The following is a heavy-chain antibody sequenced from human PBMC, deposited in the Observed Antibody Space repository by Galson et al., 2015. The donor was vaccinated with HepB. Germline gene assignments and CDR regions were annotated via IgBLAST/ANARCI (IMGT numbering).Heavy chain of an antibody. CDR2: ISAYNGNT. D-gene: IGHD3-3*01. Sequence: SVKVSCKASGYTFTSYGISWVRQAPGQGLEWMGWISAYNGNTNYAQKLQGRVTMTTDTSTSTAYMELRSLRSDDTAVYYCARDTGYDFWSGYSYYYYYYMDVWGKGTTVTVSS. V-gene: IGHV1-18*01. CDR3: ARDTGYDFWSGYSYYYYYYMDV. CDR1: GYTFTSYG. J-gene: IGHJ6*03.